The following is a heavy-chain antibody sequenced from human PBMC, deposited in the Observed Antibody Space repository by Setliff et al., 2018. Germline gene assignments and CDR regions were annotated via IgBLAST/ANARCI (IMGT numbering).Heavy chain of an antibody. CDR1: GYTFTNYY. J-gene: IGHJ4*02. D-gene: IGHD2-2*01. CDR2: IGAYTGNT. Sequence: ASVKVSCKASGYTFTNYYIHWVRQTPGQGLEWMGWIGAYTGNTNYAQKFQGRFTLTTDTSTTTAYMEVRSLTSDDTAVYYCARLVRYCTRTTCQRTPGAEYWGQGTLVTVSS. V-gene: IGHV1-18*04. CDR3: ARLVRYCTRTTCQRTPGAEY.